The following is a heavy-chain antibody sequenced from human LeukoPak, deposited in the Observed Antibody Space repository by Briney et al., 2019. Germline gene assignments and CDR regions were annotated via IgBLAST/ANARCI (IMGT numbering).Heavy chain of an antibody. CDR1: GFTFDSYA. D-gene: IGHD6-13*01. Sequence: GRSLRLSCVASGFTFDSYAMNWVRQAPGKGLEWVALISYDGNEKYYADSVQGRFTISRDNSMNTLNLHMNSLKTEDTAVYYCARHRIAAAVAFYFDSWGQGALVAASS. V-gene: IGHV3-30-3*01. CDR3: ARHRIAAAVAFYFDS. J-gene: IGHJ4*02. CDR2: ISYDGNEK.